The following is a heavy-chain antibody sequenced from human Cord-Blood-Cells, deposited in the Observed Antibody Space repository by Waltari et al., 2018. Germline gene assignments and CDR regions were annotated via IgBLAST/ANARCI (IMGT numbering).Heavy chain of an antibody. V-gene: IGHV1-8*01. Sequence: YDINWVRQATGQGLEWMGWMNPNSGNTGYAQKFQGRVTMTRNTSISTAYMELSSLRSEDTAVYYCARMPTHSSSGVYWGQGTLVTVPS. D-gene: IGHD6-6*01. CDR2: MNPNSGNT. J-gene: IGHJ4*02. CDR1: YD. CDR3: ARMPTHSSSGVY.